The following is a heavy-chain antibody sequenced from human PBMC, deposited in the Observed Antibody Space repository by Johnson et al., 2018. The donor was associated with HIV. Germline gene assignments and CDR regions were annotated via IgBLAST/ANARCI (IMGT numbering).Heavy chain of an antibody. V-gene: IGHV3-33*08. Sequence: QVQLVESGGGLVQPGRSLRLSCAGSGFTFDDYAMYWVRQAPGKGLEWVAFIRYDGSNKYYADSVKGRFTISRDNAKNSLYLQMNSLRAEDTALYYCARGTYFDIWGQGTMVTVSS. CDR3: ARGTYFDI. CDR1: GFTFDDYA. D-gene: IGHD1-1*01. J-gene: IGHJ3*02. CDR2: IRYDGSNK.